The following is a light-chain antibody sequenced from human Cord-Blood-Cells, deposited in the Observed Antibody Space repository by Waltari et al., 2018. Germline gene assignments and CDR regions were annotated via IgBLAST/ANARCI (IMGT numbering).Light chain of an antibody. CDR2: EGS. Sequence: QSALTQPASVSGYPGQSITISCTGPSSDVGSYNLVSWYQQHPGKAPKLMIYEGSKRPSGVSNRFSGSKSGNTASLTISGLQAEDEADYYCCSYAGSSTWVFGGGTKLTVL. CDR1: SSDVGSYNL. J-gene: IGLJ3*02. V-gene: IGLV2-23*01. CDR3: CSYAGSSTWV.